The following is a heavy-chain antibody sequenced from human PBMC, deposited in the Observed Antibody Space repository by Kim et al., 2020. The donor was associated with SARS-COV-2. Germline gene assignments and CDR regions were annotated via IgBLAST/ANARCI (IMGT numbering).Heavy chain of an antibody. CDR3: ANALTGSRGGY. V-gene: IGHV3-23*01. CDR1: GFTFSSYA. CDR2: ISGSGGST. J-gene: IGHJ4*02. Sequence: GGSLRLSCAASGFTFSSYAMSWVRQAPGKGLEWVSAISGSGGSTYYADSVKGRLTISRDNSKNTLYLQMNSLRAEDTAVYYCANALTGSRGGYWGQGTLVTVSS. D-gene: IGHD3-9*01.